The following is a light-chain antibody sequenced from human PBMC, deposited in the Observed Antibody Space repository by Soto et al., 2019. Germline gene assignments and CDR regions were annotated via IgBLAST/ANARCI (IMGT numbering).Light chain of an antibody. CDR1: QRVGNY. CDR2: ETS. V-gene: IGKV3-11*01. Sequence: EVVLTQSPATLSLSPGERATLPCRASQRVGNYFAWYQQKPGQTPRLLIFETSRRATGIPARFSGSGSGTDFALTISSLEPEDSAVYYCQQGTNWPWTFGQGTKVEIK. J-gene: IGKJ1*01. CDR3: QQGTNWPWT.